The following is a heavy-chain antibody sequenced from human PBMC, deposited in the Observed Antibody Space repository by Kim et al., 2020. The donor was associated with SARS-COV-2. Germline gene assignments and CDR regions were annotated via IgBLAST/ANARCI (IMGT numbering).Heavy chain of an antibody. CDR3: ARDYTTRDSSAWYDAFDI. Sequence: VKGRLTISRDNAKNSLYLQMNSLRAEDTAVYFCARDYTTRDSSAWYDAFDIWGQGTMVTVSS. D-gene: IGHD6-13*01. J-gene: IGHJ3*02. V-gene: IGHV3-11*06.